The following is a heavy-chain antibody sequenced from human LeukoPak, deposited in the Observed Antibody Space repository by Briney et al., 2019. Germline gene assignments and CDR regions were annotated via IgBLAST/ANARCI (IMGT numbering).Heavy chain of an antibody. CDR3: ARDCTVTRYYYYYGMDV. CDR2: INPNSGGT. Sequence: ASVKVSCKASGYAFTGYYMHWVRQAPGQGLEWMGWINPNSGGTNYAQKFQGRVTMTRDTSISTAYMELSRLRSDDTAVYYCARDCTVTRYYYYYGMDVWGQGTTLTVSS. D-gene: IGHD4-17*01. V-gene: IGHV1-2*02. CDR1: GYAFTGYY. J-gene: IGHJ6*02.